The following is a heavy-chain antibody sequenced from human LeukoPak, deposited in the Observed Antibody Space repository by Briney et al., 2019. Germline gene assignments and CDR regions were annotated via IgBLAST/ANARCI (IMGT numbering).Heavy chain of an antibody. Sequence: GGSLRLSCAASGFTFSGYAMSWVRQAPGKGLDWVSAISGSGGTTSYADSVKGRFTISRDNSKNTLYLQMNSLRAEDTAVYYCAKILNTMVRGVIIPPFFDYWGQGTLVTVSS. CDR3: AKILNTMVRGVIIPPFFDY. D-gene: IGHD3-10*01. J-gene: IGHJ4*02. CDR1: GFTFSGYA. V-gene: IGHV3-23*01. CDR2: ISGSGGTT.